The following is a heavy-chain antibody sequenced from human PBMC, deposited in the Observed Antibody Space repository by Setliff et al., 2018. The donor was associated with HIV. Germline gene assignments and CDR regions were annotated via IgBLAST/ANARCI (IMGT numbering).Heavy chain of an antibody. CDR2: TNNDGSIT. Sequence: PGGSLRLSCAASGFTLSDHWMRWVRQVPGKGLVWVSRTNNDGSITNYADFVKGRFTMSRDSAKNTLYLQMNSLSVEDTAVYYCVKWNYPNSWGQGTLVTVSS. CDR3: VKWNYPNS. CDR1: GFTLSDHW. V-gene: IGHV3-74*01. D-gene: IGHD1-7*01. J-gene: IGHJ4*02.